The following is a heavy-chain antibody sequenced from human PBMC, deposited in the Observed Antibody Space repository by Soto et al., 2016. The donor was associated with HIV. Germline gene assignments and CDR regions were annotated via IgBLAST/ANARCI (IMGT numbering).Heavy chain of an antibody. Sequence: QVQLQESGPGLVKPSGTLSLTCAVSGGSINSSNWCSWVRQSPGKGLEWIGEIYHNGRTNYNPSLRSRVTISIDKSRNQFXLKLSSVTAADTAVYYCARGPYDSSGYRPTTGRPWGQGPWSPVSS. V-gene: IGHV4-4*02. J-gene: IGHJ5*02. CDR1: GGSINSSNW. CDR3: ARGPYDSSGYRPTTGRP. CDR2: IYHNGRT. D-gene: IGHD3-22*01.